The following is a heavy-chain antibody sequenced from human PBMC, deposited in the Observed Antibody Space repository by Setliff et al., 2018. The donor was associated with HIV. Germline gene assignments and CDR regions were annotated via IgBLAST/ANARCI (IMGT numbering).Heavy chain of an antibody. D-gene: IGHD2-8*01. CDR1: GGTFSSYA. Sequence: SVKVSCKASGGTFSSYAISWVRQAPGQGLEWMGGIIPIFRTAHYAQVRDRVSMTRDTSISSAYMELSRLKSDDTAVYYCATKVYCTNGVCLDAFDLWGQGTMVTVSS. CDR3: ATKVYCTNGVCLDAFDL. V-gene: IGHV1-69*05. CDR2: IIPIFRTA. J-gene: IGHJ3*01.